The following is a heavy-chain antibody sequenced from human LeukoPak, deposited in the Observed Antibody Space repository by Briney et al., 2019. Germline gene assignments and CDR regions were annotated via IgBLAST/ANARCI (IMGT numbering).Heavy chain of an antibody. V-gene: IGHV3-7*01. Sequence: GGSLRLSCAASGFTFSSYCMSWIRQAPGTGLEWVANIKHNGSTKYYVDSVKGRFTVSRDNAKNSLYLQMNSLRAEDTAVYYCALSMVRGAISYYYYGVDVWGQGTAVTVSS. J-gene: IGHJ6*02. D-gene: IGHD3-10*01. CDR2: IKHNGSTK. CDR3: ALSMVRGAISYYYYGVDV. CDR1: GFTFSSYC.